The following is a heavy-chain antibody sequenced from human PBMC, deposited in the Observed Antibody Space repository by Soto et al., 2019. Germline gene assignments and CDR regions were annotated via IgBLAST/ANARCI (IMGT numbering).Heavy chain of an antibody. J-gene: IGHJ6*02. D-gene: IGHD3-10*01. CDR2: IDPSDSYT. CDR1: GYSFTSYW. V-gene: IGHV5-10-1*01. Sequence: EVQLVQSGAEVKKPGESLRISCKGSGYSFTSYWISWVRQMPGKGLEWMGRIDPSDSYTNYSPSFQGHVTISADKSISTAYLQWSSLKASDTAMYYCAIGLLWFGELEIYYYGMDVWGQGTTVTVSS. CDR3: AIGLLWFGELEIYYYGMDV.